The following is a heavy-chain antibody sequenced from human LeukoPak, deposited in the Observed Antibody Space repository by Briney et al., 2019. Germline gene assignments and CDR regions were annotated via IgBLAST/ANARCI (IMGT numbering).Heavy chain of an antibody. D-gene: IGHD5-18*01. J-gene: IGHJ4*02. V-gene: IGHV4-59*01. CDR3: ARDPGTQPWSYYFDS. Sequence: PSETLSLTCTVSGGSITSYFWSWLRQSPGKGLEWMGYIYFSGGTNYSPSLKSRVTTSVDTSKNKFSLKLTSVTAADTAVYYCARDPGTQPWSYYFDSWGQGALVSVSS. CDR1: GGSITSYF. CDR2: IYFSGGT.